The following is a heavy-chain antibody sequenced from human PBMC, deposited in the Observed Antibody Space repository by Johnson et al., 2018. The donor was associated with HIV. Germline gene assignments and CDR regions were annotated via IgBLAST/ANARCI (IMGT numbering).Heavy chain of an antibody. CDR1: GFTVRSNY. Sequence: VQLVESGGGLVQPGGSLRLSCAASGFTVRSNYISWVRQTPGKGLEWVSVIHSGDKTYYADSVKGRFTISRDNSENTVYLQMNSLRAEDTAVYYCARAWVNYYDSPDAFDIWGQGTMVTVSS. J-gene: IGHJ3*02. V-gene: IGHV3-66*01. CDR3: ARAWVNYYDSPDAFDI. D-gene: IGHD3-22*01. CDR2: IHSGDKT.